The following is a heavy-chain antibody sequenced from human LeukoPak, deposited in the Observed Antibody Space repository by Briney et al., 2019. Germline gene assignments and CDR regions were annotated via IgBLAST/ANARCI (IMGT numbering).Heavy chain of an antibody. CDR2: IKSKTDGGTA. CDR1: GFTFSNAW. V-gene: IGHV3-15*01. CDR3: TTDIRFRNSFDY. D-gene: IGHD3-16*01. J-gene: IGHJ4*02. Sequence: LGGSLRLSCAASGFTFSNAWMSWVRQAPGKGLEWVGRIKSKTDGGTADYAAPVKGRFPISRDDSKNTLYLQMNSLKTEDTAVYYCTTDIRFRNSFDYWGQGTLVTVSS.